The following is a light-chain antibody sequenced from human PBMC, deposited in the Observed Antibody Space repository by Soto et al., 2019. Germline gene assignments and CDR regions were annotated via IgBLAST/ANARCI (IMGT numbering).Light chain of an antibody. CDR2: AAS. J-gene: IGKJ1*01. V-gene: IGKV1-39*01. CDR1: QGISTY. CDR3: QQSYSTTWT. Sequence: DIHMTQSPSSLSSSVGYRVTITCRASQGISTYLNCYQQKPGKAPKLLIYAASSLQSGVPSRFSGSGSETDFTLTISSLQPEDSATYSCQQSYSTTWTFGQGTKVDIK.